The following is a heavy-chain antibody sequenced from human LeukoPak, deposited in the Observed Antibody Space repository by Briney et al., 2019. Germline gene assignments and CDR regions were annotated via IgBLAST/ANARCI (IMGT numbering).Heavy chain of an antibody. CDR2: INPSGGST. V-gene: IGHV1-46*01. CDR1: GYTFTSYY. Sequence: ASVTVSCKASGYTFTSYYMHWVRQAPGQGLEWMGIINPSGGSTSYAQKFQGRVTMTRDTSTSTVYMELSSLRSEDTAVYYCARGRGMEWLLYGDAYFDYWGQGTLVTVSS. CDR3: ARGRGMEWLLYGDAYFDY. J-gene: IGHJ4*02. D-gene: IGHD3-3*01.